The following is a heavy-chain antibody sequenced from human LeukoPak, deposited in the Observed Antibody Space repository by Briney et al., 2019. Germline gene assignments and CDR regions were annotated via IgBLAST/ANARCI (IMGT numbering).Heavy chain of an antibody. CDR1: GYIFTGYY. CDR3: AKDLQWELPRGDALDI. V-gene: IGHV1-2*02. D-gene: IGHD1-26*01. Sequence: ASVKVSCKASGYIFTGYYMHWVRQTPGQGLEWMGWINPNSGGTNYAQKFQGRVTMTRSTSISTAYMELSRLRSDDTAVYYCAKDLQWELPRGDALDIWGQGTMVTVSS. CDR2: INPNSGGT. J-gene: IGHJ3*02.